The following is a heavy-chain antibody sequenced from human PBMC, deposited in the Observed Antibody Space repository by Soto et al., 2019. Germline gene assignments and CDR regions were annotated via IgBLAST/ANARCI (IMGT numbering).Heavy chain of an antibody. CDR2: FYYGGSP. D-gene: IGHD2-15*01. J-gene: IGHJ4*02. Sequence: SETLSLTCTVSGGSISSSTYYWGWIRQPPGKGLEWIGNFYYGGSPYYNPSLKSRVTISVDTSKNQFSLKVTSVTAADTAVYYCARLSLLDANSDYWGQGTLVTVSS. CDR3: ARLSLLDANSDY. CDR1: GGSISSSTYY. V-gene: IGHV4-39*01.